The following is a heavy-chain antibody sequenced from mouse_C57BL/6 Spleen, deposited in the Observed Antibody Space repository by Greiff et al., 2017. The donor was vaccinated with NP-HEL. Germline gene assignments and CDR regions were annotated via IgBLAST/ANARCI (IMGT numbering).Heavy chain of an antibody. J-gene: IGHJ3*01. CDR2: INPGSGGT. V-gene: IGHV1-54*01. Sequence: QVQLQQSGAELVRPGTSVKVSCKASGYAFTNYLIDWVKQRPGQGLEWIGVINPGSGGTNYNEKFKGKATLTADTSSSTAYMQLSSLTSEDSAVYFCSGAGYYASSPWFAYWGQGTLVTVSA. CDR3: SGAGYYASSPWFAY. CDR1: GYAFTNYL. D-gene: IGHD1-1*01.